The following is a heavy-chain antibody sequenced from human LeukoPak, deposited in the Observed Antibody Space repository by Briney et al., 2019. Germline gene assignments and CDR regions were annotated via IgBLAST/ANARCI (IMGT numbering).Heavy chain of an antibody. CDR1: GFTFSSYG. CDR2: IRYDGSNK. D-gene: IGHD3-10*01. Sequence: GGSLRLSCAASGFTFSSYGMHWVRQAPGKGLEWVAFIRYDGSNKYYADSVKGRFTISRDNSKNTLYLQMNSLRAEDTAVYYRAKRGITMVRGPFDYWGQGTLVTVSS. V-gene: IGHV3-30*02. CDR3: AKRGITMVRGPFDY. J-gene: IGHJ4*02.